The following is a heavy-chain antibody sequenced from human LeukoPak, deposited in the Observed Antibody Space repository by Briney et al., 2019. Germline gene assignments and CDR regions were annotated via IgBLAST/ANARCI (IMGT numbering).Heavy chain of an antibody. D-gene: IGHD6-19*01. CDR3: ARETGIAVAGRPNHHEGGFDP. CDR2: ISSSSSYI. Sequence: GGSLRLSCAASGFTFSSYSMNWVRQAPGKGLEWVSSISSSSSYIYYADSVKGRFTISRDNAKNSLYLQMNSLRAEDTAVYYCARETGIAVAGRPNHHEGGFDPWGQGTLVTVSS. CDR1: GFTFSSYS. J-gene: IGHJ5*02. V-gene: IGHV3-21*01.